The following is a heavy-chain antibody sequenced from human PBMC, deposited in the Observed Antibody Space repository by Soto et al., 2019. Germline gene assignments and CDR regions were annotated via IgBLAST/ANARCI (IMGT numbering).Heavy chain of an antibody. CDR1: GFSFSTYG. D-gene: IGHD3-10*01. Sequence: QVQLVQSGGGVVQPERSLRLSCAASGFSFSTYGMYWLRQAPGKGLECVAVVSYDGSDKYYADSVKGRFTISRDNTTNILCLHMDSLKAEDTAVYYCAKPQVGRDHSYGMDGWGLGTTVTVSS. CDR3: AKPQVGRDHSYGMDG. CDR2: VSYDGSDK. V-gene: IGHV3-30*18. J-gene: IGHJ6*02.